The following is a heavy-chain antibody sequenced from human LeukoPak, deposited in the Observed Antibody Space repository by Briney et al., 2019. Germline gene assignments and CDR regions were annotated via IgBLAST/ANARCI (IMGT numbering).Heavy chain of an antibody. CDR2: IYYSGST. Sequence: SETLSLTCTVSGGSISGSSYYWGWIRQPPGKGLEWIGYIYYSGSTYYNPSLKSRVTISVDTSKNQFSLKLSSVTAADTAVYYCARVSISVVVTFRENDAFDIWGQGTMVTVSS. CDR1: GGSISGSSYY. J-gene: IGHJ3*02. CDR3: ARVSISVVVTFRENDAFDI. V-gene: IGHV4-31*03. D-gene: IGHD2-21*02.